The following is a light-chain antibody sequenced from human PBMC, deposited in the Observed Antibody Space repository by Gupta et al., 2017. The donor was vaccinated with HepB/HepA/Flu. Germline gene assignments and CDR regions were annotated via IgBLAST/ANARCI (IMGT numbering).Light chain of an antibody. V-gene: IGKV3-11*01. Sequence: EIVLTQSPATLSLSPGERATLSCRASQSVSSYLAWYQQKPGQAPRLLIYDASNRATGIPARFSGSGAGTDVTLTISSREPEDFAVYYCQQRSNWHPEPTFGGGTKVEIK. CDR3: QQRSNWHPEPT. CDR2: DAS. CDR1: QSVSSY. J-gene: IGKJ4*01.